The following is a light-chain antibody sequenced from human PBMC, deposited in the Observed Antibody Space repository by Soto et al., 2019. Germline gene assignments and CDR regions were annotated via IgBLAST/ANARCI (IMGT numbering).Light chain of an antibody. CDR3: QQPNNYPLN. V-gene: IGKV1-9*01. J-gene: IGKJ4*01. CDR2: AAS. CDR1: QGIGSY. Sequence: DIQLTQSPSFLSASLGDRVSITCRASQGIGSYLAWYQQKPGKAPRLLIYAASTLQSGVPSRFSGSGSDTEFTLTISSLQPEDFATHYCQQPNNYPLNFGGGTKVDI.